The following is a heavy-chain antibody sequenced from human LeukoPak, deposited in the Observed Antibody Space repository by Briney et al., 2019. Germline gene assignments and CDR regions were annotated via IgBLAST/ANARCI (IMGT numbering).Heavy chain of an antibody. Sequence: GESLKISCKGSGYSFTSYWIGWVRQMPGKGLEWMGIIYPGDSDTRYSPSFQGQVTISDDKSISTAYLQWSSLKASDTAMYYCARIKRGSYLSGANWYFDLWGRGTLVTVSS. V-gene: IGHV5-51*01. CDR1: GYSFTSYW. CDR3: ARIKRGSYLSGANWYFDL. CDR2: IYPGDSDT. D-gene: IGHD1-26*01. J-gene: IGHJ2*01.